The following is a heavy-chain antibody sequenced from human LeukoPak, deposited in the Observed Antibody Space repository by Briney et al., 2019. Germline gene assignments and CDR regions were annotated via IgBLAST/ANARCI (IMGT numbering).Heavy chain of an antibody. D-gene: IGHD2-15*01. Sequence: PSETLSLTCTVSGGSISSYYWSWIRQPPGKGLEWIGCIYYSGSTNYNPSLKSRVTISVDTSKNQFSLKLSSVTAADTAVYYCARDRSARCSGGSCYNWFDPWGQGTLVTVSS. CDR2: IYYSGST. V-gene: IGHV4-59*12. CDR3: ARDRSARCSGGSCYNWFDP. J-gene: IGHJ5*02. CDR1: GGSISSYY.